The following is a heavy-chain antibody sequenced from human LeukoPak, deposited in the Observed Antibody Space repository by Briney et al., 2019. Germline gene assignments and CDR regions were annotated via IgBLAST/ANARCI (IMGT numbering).Heavy chain of an antibody. CDR3: SNWAGEVKNGLWSGPFDY. Sequence: ASVKVSCKASGYTFTSHYFHWVRQAPGQGLEWMGIIDPSGGSTNYAQKFQGRVAMTRDTSTSTVYMDLSSLRSEDTAVYYCSNWAGEVKNGLWSGPFDYWGQGALVTVSS. J-gene: IGHJ4*02. V-gene: IGHV1-46*01. CDR1: GYTFTSHY. D-gene: IGHD3-3*01. CDR2: IDPSGGST.